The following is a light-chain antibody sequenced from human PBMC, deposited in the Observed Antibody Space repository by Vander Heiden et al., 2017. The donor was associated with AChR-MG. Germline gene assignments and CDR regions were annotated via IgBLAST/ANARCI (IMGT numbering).Light chain of an antibody. CDR1: NWGDMF. CDR2: QAA. Sequence: SYELTQPPSVSVSPGQTATITCTGGNWGDMFVCWYQQKPGQSPVLVVYQAAKRPSGFPERFSGSNTGITATLTISGTQAMDEADCDCQVWDSITVVFGGGTKLTFL. V-gene: IGLV3-1*01. J-gene: IGLJ2*01. CDR3: QVWDSITVV.